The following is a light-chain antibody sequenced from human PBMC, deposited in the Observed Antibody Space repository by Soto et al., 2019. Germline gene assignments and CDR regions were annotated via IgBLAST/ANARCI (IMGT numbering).Light chain of an antibody. CDR3: QHYDSSPPKYT. CDR1: QTISSSY. V-gene: IGKV3-20*01. Sequence: LSXGERATLSCRASQTISSSYLAWYQQXPGQAXRLLIFGASXRAXXIPDRFSGSGSGTDFTLTISXLQPEDFAVYYCQHYDSSPPKYTFGQGTKLEIK. CDR2: GAS. J-gene: IGKJ2*01.